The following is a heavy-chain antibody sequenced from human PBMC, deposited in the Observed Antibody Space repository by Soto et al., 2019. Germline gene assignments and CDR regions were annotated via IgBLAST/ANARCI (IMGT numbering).Heavy chain of an antibody. D-gene: IGHD1-7*01. V-gene: IGHV4-61*01. J-gene: IGHJ6*02. Sequence: PSETLSLTCTVSGGSVSSGSYYWSWIRQPPGKGLEWIGYIYYSGSTNYNPSLKSRVTISVDTSKNQFSLKLSSVTAADTAVYYCARAKLELRYYYYYYGMDVWGQGTTVTVSS. CDR3: ARAKLELRYYYYYYGMDV. CDR1: GGSVSSGSYY. CDR2: IYYSGST.